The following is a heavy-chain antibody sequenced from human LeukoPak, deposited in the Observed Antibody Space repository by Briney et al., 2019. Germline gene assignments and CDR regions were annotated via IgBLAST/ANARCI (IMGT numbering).Heavy chain of an antibody. CDR3: ARAGCGGDCYYYNHLGLGWFDP. CDR2: INPSGGST. CDR1: GYTLTSYY. J-gene: IGHJ5*02. V-gene: IGHV1-46*01. D-gene: IGHD2-21*02. Sequence: ASVKVSCKASGYTLTSYYMHWVRQAPGQGLEWMGIINPSGGSTSYAQKFQGRVTMTRDTSTSTAYMELSSLRSEDTAVYYCARAGCGGDCYYYNHLGLGWFDPWGQGTLVTVSS.